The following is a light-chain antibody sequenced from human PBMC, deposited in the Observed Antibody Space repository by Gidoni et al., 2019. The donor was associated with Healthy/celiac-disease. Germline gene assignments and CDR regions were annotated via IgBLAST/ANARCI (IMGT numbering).Light chain of an antibody. CDR2: DAS. V-gene: IGKV1-33*01. Sequence: DIQMTQSPSSLSASVGDRVTITCQASQDISNYLNWYQQKPGKAPKLLIYDASNLETGVPSRFSGSGSGIDFTFTISSLQPEDIATYYCQQYDNLTFGGGTKVESK. J-gene: IGKJ4*01. CDR3: QQYDNLT. CDR1: QDISNY.